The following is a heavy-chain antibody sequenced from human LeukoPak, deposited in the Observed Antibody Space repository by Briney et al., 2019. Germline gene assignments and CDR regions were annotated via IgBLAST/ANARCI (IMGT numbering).Heavy chain of an antibody. J-gene: IGHJ4*02. D-gene: IGHD3-16*01. Sequence: QPGRSLRLSCAASEFTFSSYGMNWVRQAPGKGLEWVAVISYDGSNKYYADSVKGRFTISRDNSKNTLYLQMISLRAEDTAVYYCAKDHQWGYAYYFDYWGQGTLVTVSS. CDR3: AKDHQWGYAYYFDY. V-gene: IGHV3-30*18. CDR2: ISYDGSNK. CDR1: EFTFSSYG.